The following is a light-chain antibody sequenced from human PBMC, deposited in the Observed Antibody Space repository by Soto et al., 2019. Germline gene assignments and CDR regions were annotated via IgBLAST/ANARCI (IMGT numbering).Light chain of an antibody. Sequence: DSVMTQSPDSLAVSLGERATINCKPSQSVFDNSNNKHYIAWYQHKPGQPPRLLIYWASTRESGVPDRFSGTVSGRDITLTISSLQPEDMAVYYCKQYYRTPRAFGGGPKVEIK. J-gene: IGKJ4*01. V-gene: IGKV4-1*01. CDR2: WAS. CDR1: QSVFDNSNNKHY. CDR3: KQYYRTPRA.